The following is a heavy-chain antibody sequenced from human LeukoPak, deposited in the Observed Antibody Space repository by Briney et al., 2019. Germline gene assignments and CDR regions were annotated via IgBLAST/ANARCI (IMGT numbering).Heavy chain of an antibody. D-gene: IGHD2-15*01. Sequence: GGSLRLSCTASGFTFSDSYMSWIRQAPGKGLEWISKIGSSNVYTNYADSVKGRFTISRDNADNSLFLQMDSLRAEDTAVYYCARVYCSGGACNRYFFDFWGQGTLVTVSS. CDR1: GFTFSDSY. V-gene: IGHV3-11*06. CDR2: IGSSNVYT. CDR3: ARVYCSGGACNRYFFDF. J-gene: IGHJ4*02.